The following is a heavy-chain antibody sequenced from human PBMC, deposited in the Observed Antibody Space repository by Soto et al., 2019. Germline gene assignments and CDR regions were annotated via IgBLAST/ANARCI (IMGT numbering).Heavy chain of an antibody. D-gene: IGHD3-22*01. J-gene: IGHJ6*02. CDR3: ARGGYYDSSGSRNYHYYGMDV. CDR2: ISPYNDDT. Sequence: ASVKVSCKASGYTFSSYGINWVRQAPGQGLEWLGWISPYNDDTKYAQKLQGRVTMTTDTSSRTAYMALRSLRSDDTAVYFCARGGYYDSSGSRNYHYYGMDVWGQGTTVTVSS. V-gene: IGHV1-18*01. CDR1: GYTFSSYG.